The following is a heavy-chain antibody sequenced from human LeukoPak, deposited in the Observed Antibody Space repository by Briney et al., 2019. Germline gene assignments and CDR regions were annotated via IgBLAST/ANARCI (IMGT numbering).Heavy chain of an antibody. J-gene: IGHJ4*02. D-gene: IGHD3-9*01. V-gene: IGHV3-73*01. CDR2: IRSKANSYAT. CDR1: GFTFSGSA. Sequence: PGGSLRLSCAASGFTFSGSAMHWVRQASGKGLEWVGRIRSKANSYATAYAASVKGRFTISRDDSKNTAYLQMNSLKTEDTAVYYCTSRYFDWLSGDYFDYWGQGTLVTVSS. CDR3: TSRYFDWLSGDYFDY.